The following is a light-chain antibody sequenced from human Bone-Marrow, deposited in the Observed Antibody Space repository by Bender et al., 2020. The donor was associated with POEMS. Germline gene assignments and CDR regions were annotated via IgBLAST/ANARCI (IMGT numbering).Light chain of an antibody. Sequence: QSVLTQPPSASGTPGQRVTISCSGSSSNIGSNYVYWYQQLPGTAPKLLVYKHDQRPSGVPDRFSASKSGTSASLAISGLRSEDEADYYCQSYDSSLTVVFGGGTKLTVL. J-gene: IGLJ2*01. CDR1: SSNIGSNY. CDR2: KHD. V-gene: IGLV1-47*01. CDR3: QSYDSSLTVV.